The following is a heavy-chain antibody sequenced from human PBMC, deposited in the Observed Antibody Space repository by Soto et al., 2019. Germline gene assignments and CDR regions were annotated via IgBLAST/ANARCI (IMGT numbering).Heavy chain of an antibody. Sequence: QVQLQESGPGLVKPSETLSLTCTVSGGSISSYYWSWIRQPPGKGLEWIGYIYYSGSTNYNPSLKSRVTISVDTSKNQFSLKLSSVTAADTAVYYCARGQTWGRVDLAFDIWGQGTMVTVSS. D-gene: IGHD3-16*01. J-gene: IGHJ3*02. CDR3: ARGQTWGRVDLAFDI. V-gene: IGHV4-59*08. CDR2: IYYSGST. CDR1: GGSISSYY.